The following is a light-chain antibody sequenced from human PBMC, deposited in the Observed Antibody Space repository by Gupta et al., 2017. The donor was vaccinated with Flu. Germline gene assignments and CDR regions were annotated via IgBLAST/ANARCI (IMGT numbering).Light chain of an antibody. CDR1: QTISTS. CDR2: AAS. V-gene: IGKV1-39*01. J-gene: IGKJ3*01. CDR3: QQTYSSPRT. Sequence: TTTCRASQTISTSLHCYQQKQGKAPKLLIYAASSLHTGVPSRFSGGGSGTDFTLTISSLQPEDFATYYCQQTYSSPRTFGPGTKVD.